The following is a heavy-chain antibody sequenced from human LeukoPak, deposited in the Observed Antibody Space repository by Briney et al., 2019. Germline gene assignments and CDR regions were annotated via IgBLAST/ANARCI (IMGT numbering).Heavy chain of an antibody. D-gene: IGHD2-15*01. V-gene: IGHV1-8*02. CDR1: GYTFTGYY. Sequence: ASVKVSCKASGYTFTGYYMHWVRQAPGQGLEWMGWINPNSGNTGYAQKFQGRVTMTRNTSISTAYMELSSLRSEDTAVYYCARGALPRYCSGGSCYSRATFGYWGQGTLVTVSS. CDR2: INPNSGNT. J-gene: IGHJ4*02. CDR3: ARGALPRYCSGGSCYSRATFGY.